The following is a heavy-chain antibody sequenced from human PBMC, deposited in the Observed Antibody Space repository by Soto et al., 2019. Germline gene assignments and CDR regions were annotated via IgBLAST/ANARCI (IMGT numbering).Heavy chain of an antibody. J-gene: IGHJ6*03. D-gene: IGHD3-3*01. CDR1: GFTFSSYW. V-gene: IGHV3-7*01. CDR2: IKQDGSEK. CDR3: ARDRGFYDFRRGYYYYMDV. Sequence: GGSLRLSCAASGFTFSSYWMSWVRQAPGKGLEWVANIKQDGSEKYYVDSVKGRFTISRDNAKNSLYLQMNSLRAEDTAVYYCARDRGFYDFRRGYYYYMDVWGKGTTVTVSS.